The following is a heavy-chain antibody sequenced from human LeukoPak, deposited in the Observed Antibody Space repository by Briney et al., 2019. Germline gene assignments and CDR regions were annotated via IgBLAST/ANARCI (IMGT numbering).Heavy chain of an antibody. CDR3: AREADYGDYPDY. V-gene: IGHV1-2*02. CDR1: GYTFTGYY. D-gene: IGHD4-17*01. CDR2: INPNSGGT. J-gene: IGHJ4*02. Sequence: ASVKVSCKASGYTFTGYYMHWVRRAPGQGLEWMGWINPNSGGTNYAQKFQGRVTMTRDTSISTAYMELSRLRSDDTAVYYCAREADYGDYPDYWGQGTLVTVSS.